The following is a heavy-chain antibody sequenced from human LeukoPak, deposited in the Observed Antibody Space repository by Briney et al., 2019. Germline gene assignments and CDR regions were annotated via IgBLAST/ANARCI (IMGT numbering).Heavy chain of an antibody. CDR3: ATSIGVAVAFDF. CDR1: GFTFSSYA. CDR2: IGSASSYV. D-gene: IGHD6-19*01. V-gene: IGHV3-21*04. Sequence: GGSLRLSCAASGFTFSSYAMSWVRQAPGKGLEWVAFIGSASSYVFYADSVKGRFTISRDNAKNSLYLQMNSLKAEDTAIYYCATSIGVAVAFDFWGQGTLVTVSS. J-gene: IGHJ4*02.